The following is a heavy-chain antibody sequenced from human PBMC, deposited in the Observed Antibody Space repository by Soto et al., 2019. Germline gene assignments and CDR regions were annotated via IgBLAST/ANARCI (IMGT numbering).Heavy chain of an antibody. CDR2: ISYDGSNK. J-gene: IGHJ3*02. Sequence: QVQLVESGGGVVQPGRSLRLSCAASGFTFSSYGMHWVRQAPGKGLEWVAVISYDGSNKYYADSVKGRFTISRDNSKNTRYLQMNSLRAEDTAVYYCAKGMTTVTGLSAFDIWGQVTMVTVSS. CDR1: GFTFSSYG. V-gene: IGHV3-30*18. D-gene: IGHD4-17*01. CDR3: AKGMTTVTGLSAFDI.